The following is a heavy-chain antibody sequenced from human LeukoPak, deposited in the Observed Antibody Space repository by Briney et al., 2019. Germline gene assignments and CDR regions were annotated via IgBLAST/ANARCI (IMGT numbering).Heavy chain of an antibody. V-gene: IGHV4-59*08. Sequence: SETLSLTCTASGGSISSYYWSWIGQPPGKGLEWIWYIYYSGSTNYNPSLKSRVTISVDTSKNPFSLKLSSVTAADTAVYYCARTWGIYASGSYSYFDLWRRGTLVTVSS. CDR1: GGSISSYY. D-gene: IGHD3-10*01. CDR2: IYYSGST. CDR3: ARTWGIYASGSYSYFDL. J-gene: IGHJ2*01.